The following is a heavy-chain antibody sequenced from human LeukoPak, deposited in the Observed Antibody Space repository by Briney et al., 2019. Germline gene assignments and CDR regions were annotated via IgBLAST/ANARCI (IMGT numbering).Heavy chain of an antibody. D-gene: IGHD3-3*01. Sequence: GESLKISCKGSGYGFTSYWIGWVRQMPGKGLEWMGIIYPGDSDTRYSPSFQGQVTISADKSISTAYLQWSSLRASDTAMYYCAIFKHHLRPDYWGQGTLVTVSS. CDR1: GYGFTSYW. V-gene: IGHV5-51*01. CDR2: IYPGDSDT. CDR3: AIFKHHLRPDY. J-gene: IGHJ4*02.